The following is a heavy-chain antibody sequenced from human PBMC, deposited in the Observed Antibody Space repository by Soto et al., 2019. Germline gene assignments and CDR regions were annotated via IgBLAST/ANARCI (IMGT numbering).Heavy chain of an antibody. Sequence: QVQLQESGPGLVKPSQTLSLTCTVSGGSISSGGYYWSWIRQHPGKGLEWIGYIYYSGSTYYNPSLKSRVTISVDTSKNQFSLKLSSVTAADTAVYYCATYGSGSYLPSYYYYYYGMDVWGQGTTVTVSS. CDR3: ATYGSGSYLPSYYYYYYGMDV. J-gene: IGHJ6*02. CDR2: IYYSGST. V-gene: IGHV4-31*03. CDR1: GGSISSGGYY. D-gene: IGHD3-10*01.